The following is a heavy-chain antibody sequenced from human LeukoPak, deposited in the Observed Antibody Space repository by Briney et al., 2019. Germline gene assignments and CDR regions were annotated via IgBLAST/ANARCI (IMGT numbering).Heavy chain of an antibody. CDR3: ARDRADGYNYGDYFDN. D-gene: IGHD5-18*01. V-gene: IGHV3-30-3*01. J-gene: IGHJ4*02. Sequence: GGSLRLSCAASGFTFSSYAMHWVRQAPGKGLEWVAVISYDGSNKYYVDSVKGRFTISRDNSKNTLYLQMNSLRAEDTAVYYCARDRADGYNYGDYFDNWGQGTLVTVSS. CDR2: ISYDGSNK. CDR1: GFTFSSYA.